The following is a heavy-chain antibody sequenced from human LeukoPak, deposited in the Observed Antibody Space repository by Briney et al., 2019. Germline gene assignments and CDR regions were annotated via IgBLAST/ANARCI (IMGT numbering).Heavy chain of an antibody. V-gene: IGHV4-34*01. J-gene: IGHJ4*02. CDR1: GGSFSGYY. Sequence: SETLSLTCAVYGGSFSGYYWNWIRQPPGEGLEWIGEINHSGSTNYNPSLKSRVTISVDTSKNQFSLKLSSVTAADTAVYYCARLAARQGDYWGQGTLVTVSS. D-gene: IGHD6-6*01. CDR2: INHSGST. CDR3: ARLAARQGDY.